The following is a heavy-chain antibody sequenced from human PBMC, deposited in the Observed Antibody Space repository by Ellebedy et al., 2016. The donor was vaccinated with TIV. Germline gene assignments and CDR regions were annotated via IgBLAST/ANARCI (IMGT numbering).Heavy chain of an antibody. D-gene: IGHD6-6*01. V-gene: IGHV3-53*01. Sequence: PGGSLRLSCAASGVTVSSNYMSGVRQAPGKGLEWVSVIYSGGSTYYADSVKGRFTISRDNSKNTLYLQMNSLRAEDTAVYYCARRPNYYGMDVWGQGTTVTVSS. CDR3: ARRPNYYGMDV. J-gene: IGHJ6*02. CDR1: GVTVSSNY. CDR2: IYSGGST.